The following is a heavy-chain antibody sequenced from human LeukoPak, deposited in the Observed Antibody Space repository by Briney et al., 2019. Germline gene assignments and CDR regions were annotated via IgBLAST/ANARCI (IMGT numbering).Heavy chain of an antibody. D-gene: IGHD4-17*01. CDR2: IYYSGST. CDR1: GGSISSYY. J-gene: IGHJ6*03. Sequence: PSETLSLTCTVSGGSISSYYWSWIRQPPGKGLEWIGYIYYSGSTNYNPSLKSRVTISVDTSKNQFSLKLSSVTAADTAVYYCARGDSATVTTKEKYYYYYMDVWGKGTTVTISS. CDR3: ARGDSATVTTKEKYYYYYMDV. V-gene: IGHV4-59*01.